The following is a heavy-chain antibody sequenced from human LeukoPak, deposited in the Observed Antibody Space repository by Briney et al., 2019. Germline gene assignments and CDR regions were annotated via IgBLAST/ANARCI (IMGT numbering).Heavy chain of an antibody. D-gene: IGHD6-13*01. V-gene: IGHV1-8*03. CDR2: MNPNSGNT. CDR3: ARAAYSTFNWFDP. Sequence: ASVKVSCKASGYTFTSYDINWVRQATGQGLEWMGWMNPNSGNTGYAQKFQGRDTITRNTSISTAYMELSSLRSEDTAVYYCARAAYSTFNWFDPWGQGTLVTVSS. J-gene: IGHJ5*02. CDR1: GYTFTSYD.